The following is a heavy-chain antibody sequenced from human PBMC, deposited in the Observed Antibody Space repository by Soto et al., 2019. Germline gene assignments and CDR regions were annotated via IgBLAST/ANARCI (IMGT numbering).Heavy chain of an antibody. Sequence: GESLKISCKGSGYSFAGYWITWVRQKPGKGLEWMGRIDPSDSQTYYSPSFRGHVTISVTKSITTVFLQWSSLRASDTAMYYCARQIYDSDTGPHFQYYFDSWGQGTPVTFSS. V-gene: IGHV5-10-1*01. CDR1: GYSFAGYW. CDR3: ARQIYDSDTGPHFQYYFDS. D-gene: IGHD3-22*01. CDR2: IDPSDSQT. J-gene: IGHJ4*02.